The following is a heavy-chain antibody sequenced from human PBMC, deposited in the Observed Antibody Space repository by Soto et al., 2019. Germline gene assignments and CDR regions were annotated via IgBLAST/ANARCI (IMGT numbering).Heavy chain of an antibody. V-gene: IGHV4-34*01. CDR2: VNHSGST. J-gene: IGHJ3*02. CDR1: GGSFSGYY. D-gene: IGHD1-7*01. Sequence: SETLSLTCAVYGGSFSGYYWSWIRQPPGKGLEWIGEVNHSGSTNYNPSLKSRVTISVDTSKNQFSLKLSSVTAADTAVYYCARTRITGTTVPDAFDIWGQGTMVTVSS. CDR3: ARTRITGTTVPDAFDI.